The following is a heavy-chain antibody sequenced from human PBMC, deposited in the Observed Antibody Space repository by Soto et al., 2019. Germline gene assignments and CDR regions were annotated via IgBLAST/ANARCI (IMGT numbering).Heavy chain of an antibody. J-gene: IGHJ5*02. D-gene: IGHD6-13*01. CDR1: EYTFTGYD. V-gene: IGHV1-8*02. Sequence: ASVKVSCKASEYTFTGYDINWVRQATGQGLEWMGWMNPDSGHTGYAQKFQGRVSMTRNTSISTAYMELRSLRSEDTAVYYCARGVSRTRFDPWGQGTPVTVSS. CDR3: ARGVSRTRFDP. CDR2: MNPDSGHT.